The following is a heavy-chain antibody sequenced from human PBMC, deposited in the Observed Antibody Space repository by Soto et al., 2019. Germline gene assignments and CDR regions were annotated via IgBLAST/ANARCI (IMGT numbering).Heavy chain of an antibody. V-gene: IGHV3-15*07. CDR3: TTEFDYYDSSGYYYATDY. Sequence: SVSNAWMIWVRQAPGKGLEWVGRIKSKTDGGTTDYAAPVKGRFTISRDDSKDTLYLQMNSLKTEDTAVYYCTTEFDYYDSSGYYYATDYWGQGALVTVSS. D-gene: IGHD3-22*01. CDR2: IKSKTDGGTT. J-gene: IGHJ4*02. CDR1: SVSNAW.